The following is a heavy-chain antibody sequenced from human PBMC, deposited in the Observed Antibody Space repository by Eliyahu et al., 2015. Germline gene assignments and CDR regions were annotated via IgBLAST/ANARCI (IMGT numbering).Heavy chain of an antibody. V-gene: IGHV3-21*01. J-gene: IGHJ4*02. CDR3: ARDTARFLEWSYDY. D-gene: IGHD3-3*01. Sequence: EVQLVESGGGLVKPGGSLRLSCXASGFXFXSYSMNWVRQAPGKGLEWVSSISSSSSYIYYADSVKGRFTISRDNAKNSLYLQMNSLRAEDTAVYYCARDTARFLEWSYDYWGQGTLVTVSS. CDR2: ISSSSSYI. CDR1: GFXFXSYS.